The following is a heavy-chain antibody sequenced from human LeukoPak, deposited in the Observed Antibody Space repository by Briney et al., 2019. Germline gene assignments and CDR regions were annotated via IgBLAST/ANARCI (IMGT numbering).Heavy chain of an antibody. J-gene: IGHJ4*02. CDR2: IWYDGSNK. V-gene: IGHV3-33*01. D-gene: IGHD2-21*02. CDR3: AREGRCGGDCYYDY. Sequence: GGSLRLSCAASGFTFSSYGMHWVRQAPGKGLEWVAVIWYDGSNKYYADSVKGRFTIPRDNSKNTLYLQMNSLRAADTAVYYCAREGRCGGDCYYDYWGQGTLVTVSS. CDR1: GFTFSSYG.